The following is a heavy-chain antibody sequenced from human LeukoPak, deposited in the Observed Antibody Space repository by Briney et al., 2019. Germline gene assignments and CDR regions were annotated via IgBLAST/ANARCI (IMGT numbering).Heavy chain of an antibody. CDR2: ISGSGGST. CDR3: AKLSGGSSGWNYFDY. V-gene: IGHV3-23*01. Sequence: GGSLRLSCAASGFTFSSYAMSWVRQAPGKGLEWVSAISGSGGSTYYADSVKGRFTISRDNSKNTLYLQMNSLRAEDTAVYYCAKLSGGSSGWNYFDYWGQGTLVTVSS. CDR1: GFTFSSYA. J-gene: IGHJ4*02. D-gene: IGHD6-19*01.